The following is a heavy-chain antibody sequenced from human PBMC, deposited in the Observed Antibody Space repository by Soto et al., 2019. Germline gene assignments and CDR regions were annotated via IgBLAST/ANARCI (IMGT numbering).Heavy chain of an antibody. V-gene: IGHV1-69*08. Sequence: QVQLVQSGAEVKKPGSSVKVSCKASGGTFSSYTISWVRQAPGQGLEWMGRMIPLLGIAKYAQKFQGRVTITEEKSTSTAYMELSSLRSEDTAVYYCARDLVDTAMAQSWGQGTLVTVSS. J-gene: IGHJ4*02. CDR1: GGTFSSYT. D-gene: IGHD5-18*01. CDR3: ARDLVDTAMAQS. CDR2: MIPLLGIA.